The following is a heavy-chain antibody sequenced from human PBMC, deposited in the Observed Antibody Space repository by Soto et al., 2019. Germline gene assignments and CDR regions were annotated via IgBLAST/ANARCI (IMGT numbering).Heavy chain of an antibody. CDR2: INHSGST. Sequence: ETLSLTCAVYGGSFSGYYRSWIRQPPGKGLEWIGEINHSGSTNYNPSLKSRVTISVDTSKNQFSLKLSSVTAADTAVYYCARGGDYGDAFDIWGQGTMVTVSS. J-gene: IGHJ3*02. V-gene: IGHV4-34*01. CDR1: GGSFSGYY. D-gene: IGHD4-17*01. CDR3: ARGGDYGDAFDI.